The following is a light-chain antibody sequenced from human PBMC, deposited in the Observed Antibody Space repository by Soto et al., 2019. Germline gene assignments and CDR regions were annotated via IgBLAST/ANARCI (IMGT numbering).Light chain of an antibody. Sequence: QSALPQPASVAGSPGPSITISCTGTSSDVSDYHYVSWYQQHPGKAPKLMIYEVSNRPSGVSNRFSGSNSGSTASLTISGLQSDDEADYYCSSYTGSSPVVFGAGTQLTVL. V-gene: IGLV2-14*01. CDR3: SSYTGSSPVV. J-gene: IGLJ3*02. CDR2: EVS. CDR1: SSDVSDYHY.